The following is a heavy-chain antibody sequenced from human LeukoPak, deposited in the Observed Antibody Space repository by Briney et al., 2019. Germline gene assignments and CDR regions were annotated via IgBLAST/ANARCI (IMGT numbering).Heavy chain of an antibody. V-gene: IGHV4-34*01. J-gene: IGHJ6*03. CDR3: ARGRRGSYFTYYYYYMDV. CDR1: GGSFSGYY. CDR2: INHSGST. Sequence: PSETLSLTCAVYGGSFSGYYWSWIRQPPGKGLEWIGEINHSGSTNYNPSLKSRVTISVDTSKNQFSLKLSSVTAADTAVYYCARGRRGSYFTYYYYYMDVWGKGTTVTVSS. D-gene: IGHD1-26*01.